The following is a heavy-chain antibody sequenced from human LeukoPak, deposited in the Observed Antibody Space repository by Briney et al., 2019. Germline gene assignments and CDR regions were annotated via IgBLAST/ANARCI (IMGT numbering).Heavy chain of an antibody. CDR1: GYTFTSYY. Sequence: ASVKVSCKASGYTFTSYYMHWVRQAPGQGLEWMGIINPSGGSTSYAQKFQGRVTMTRDMSTSTVYMELSSLRSEDTAVYYCARDRMEDTAMGTGAFDIWGQGTTVTISS. CDR3: ARDRMEDTAMGTGAFDI. J-gene: IGHJ3*02. CDR2: INPSGGST. V-gene: IGHV1-46*01. D-gene: IGHD5-18*01.